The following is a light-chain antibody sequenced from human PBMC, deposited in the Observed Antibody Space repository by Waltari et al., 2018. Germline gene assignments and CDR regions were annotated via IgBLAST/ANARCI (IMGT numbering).Light chain of an antibody. Sequence: QSVVTQPPSASGTPGQTVINSCSGGSSTLGRNPVTWYQQVPGTAPKLLIYFNNQRPSGVPDRFSGSESGTSASLAIRGFQSDDEADYYCAVWDDTLNGRVFGGGTRLTVL. V-gene: IGLV1-44*01. CDR3: AVWDDTLNGRV. CDR2: FNN. J-gene: IGLJ3*02. CDR1: SSTLGRNP.